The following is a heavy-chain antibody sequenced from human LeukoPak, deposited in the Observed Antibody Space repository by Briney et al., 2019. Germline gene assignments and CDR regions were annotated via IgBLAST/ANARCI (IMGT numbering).Heavy chain of an antibody. CDR3: ARDLWFGVDY. Sequence: KPWGSLRLSCAASGFTFSDYYMSWICQAPGKGLEWVSYISSSSGAIYYADSVKGRFTISRDNAKNSLYLQMNSLRDEDTAVYYCARDLWFGVDYWGQGTLVPVSS. V-gene: IGHV3-11*04. CDR1: GFTFSDYY. CDR2: ISSSSGAI. J-gene: IGHJ4*02. D-gene: IGHD3-10*01.